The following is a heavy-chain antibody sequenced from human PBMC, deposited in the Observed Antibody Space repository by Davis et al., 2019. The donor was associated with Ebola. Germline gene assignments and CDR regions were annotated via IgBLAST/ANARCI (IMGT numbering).Heavy chain of an antibody. CDR2: MNPNSGNT. J-gene: IGHJ6*02. CDR3: ARGVYGSGSYYYYYGMDV. Sequence: ALVKVSCKVSGYTLTDLSMHWVRQATGQGLEWMGWMNPNSGNTGYAQKFQGRVTMTRNTSISTAYMELSSLRSEDTAVYYCARGVYGSGSYYYYYGMDVWGQGTTVTVSS. D-gene: IGHD3-10*01. V-gene: IGHV1-8*02. CDR1: GYTLTDLS.